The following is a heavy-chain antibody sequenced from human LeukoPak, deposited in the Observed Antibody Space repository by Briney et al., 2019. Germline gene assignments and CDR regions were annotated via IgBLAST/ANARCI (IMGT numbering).Heavy chain of an antibody. D-gene: IGHD3-22*01. CDR1: GGSISSGGYY. CDR3: ARVYYYDSSGYASPKDYFDY. J-gene: IGHJ4*02. Sequence: SQTLSLTCTVSGGSISSGGYYWSWIRQHPGKGLEWIGYIYYSGSTYYNPSLKSRVTISVDTSKNQSSLKLSSVTAADTAVYYCARVYYYDSSGYASPKDYFDYWGQGTLVTVSS. V-gene: IGHV4-31*03. CDR2: IYYSGST.